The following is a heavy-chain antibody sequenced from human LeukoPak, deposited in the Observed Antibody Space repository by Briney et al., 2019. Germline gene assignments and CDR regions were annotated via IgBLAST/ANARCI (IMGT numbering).Heavy chain of an antibody. V-gene: IGHV3-15*01. CDR1: GFTFSNAW. D-gene: IGHD3-22*01. CDR3: TFDYYDSSGPGP. Sequence: PGGSLRLSCAASGFTFSNAWMSWVRQAPGKGLEWVGRIKSKTDGGTTDYAAPVKGRFTISRDDSKNTLYLQMNSLKTEDTAVYYCTFDYYDSSGPGPWGQGTLVTVSS. CDR2: IKSKTDGGTT. J-gene: IGHJ5*02.